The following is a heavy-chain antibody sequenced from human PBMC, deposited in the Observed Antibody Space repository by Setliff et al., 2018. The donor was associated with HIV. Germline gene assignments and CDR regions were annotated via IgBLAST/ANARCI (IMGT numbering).Heavy chain of an antibody. V-gene: IGHV4-34*01. Sequence: KPSETLSLTCAVYGGSFSGYYWSWIRQPPGKGLEWIGEINQSGSTNYNPSLKSRATKSVDRSKNQFSLKLSSVTAADTAVYYCARVRMGGYFDFWGQGTLVTV. J-gene: IGHJ4*02. D-gene: IGHD3-16*01. CDR2: INQSGST. CDR1: GGSFSGYY. CDR3: ARVRMGGYFDF.